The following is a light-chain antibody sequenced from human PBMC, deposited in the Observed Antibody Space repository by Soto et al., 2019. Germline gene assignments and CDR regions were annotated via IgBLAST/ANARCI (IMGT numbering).Light chain of an antibody. V-gene: IGKV1-6*01. CDR2: SAS. CDR1: QGIRNY. Sequence: AIQMTQSPSSLSASVGDRVTITCRASQGIRNYLGWYQQKPGKPPKLLIYSASILQNGVPSRFSGSGSGTSFSVTISSLQPEDIAAYYCVQVYNYPWTFGQGTKVEIK. J-gene: IGKJ1*01. CDR3: VQVYNYPWT.